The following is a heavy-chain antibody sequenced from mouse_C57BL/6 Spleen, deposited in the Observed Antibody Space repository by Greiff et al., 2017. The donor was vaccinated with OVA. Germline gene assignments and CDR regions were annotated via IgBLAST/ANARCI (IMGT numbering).Heavy chain of an antibody. V-gene: IGHV1-64*01. J-gene: IGHJ1*03. CDR3: ATVGVAYWYFDG. CDR1: GYTFTSYW. Sequence: QVQLQQPGAELVKPGASVKLSCKASGYTFTSYWMHWVKQRPGQGLEWIGMIHPNSGSTNYNEKFKSKATLTVDKSSSTAYMQLSSLTSEDSAVYYSATVGVAYWYFDGWGTGTTVTVSS. CDR2: IHPNSGST. D-gene: IGHD1-3*01.